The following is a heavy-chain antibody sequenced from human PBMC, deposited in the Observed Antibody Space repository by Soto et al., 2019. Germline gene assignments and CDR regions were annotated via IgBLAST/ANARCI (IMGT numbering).Heavy chain of an antibody. J-gene: IGHJ5*02. D-gene: IGHD6-6*01. CDR2: IYYSGST. CDR3: ARLTREGIAARLVWFDP. V-gene: IGHV4-30-4*01. Sequence: SETLSLTCTVSGGSISSGDYYWSWIRQPPGKGLEWIGYIYYSGSTYYNPSLKSRVTISVDTSKNQFSLKLSSVTAADTAVYYCARLTREGIAARLVWFDPWGKGTLVTVSS. CDR1: GGSISSGDYY.